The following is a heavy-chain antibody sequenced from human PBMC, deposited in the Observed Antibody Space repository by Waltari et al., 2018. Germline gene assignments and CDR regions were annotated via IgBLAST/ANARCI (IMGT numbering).Heavy chain of an antibody. D-gene: IGHD2-21*02. CDR3: AQDLRGDYGAHFDY. Sequence: EVQLLESGGGVVQPGGSLRLSCAASGLSFSSYAMSWVRQAPGKGLEWVPGVSDSGTTTNYADSVKGRFTISKDNSKNTLYLEMNSLRAEDTAVYYCAQDLRGDYGAHFDYWGQGTLVTVTS. CDR1: GLSFSSYA. V-gene: IGHV3-23*01. J-gene: IGHJ4*02. CDR2: VSDSGTTT.